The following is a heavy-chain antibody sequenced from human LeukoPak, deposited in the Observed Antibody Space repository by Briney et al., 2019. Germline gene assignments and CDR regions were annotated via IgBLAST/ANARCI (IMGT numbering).Heavy chain of an antibody. Sequence: ASVKVSCKASGYTFTSYGISWVRQAPGQGLEWMGWISAYNGNTNYAQKLQGRVTMTTDTSTSTAYMELRSLRSDDTAVYYCARDALYYGDHGVDYWGQGTLVTVSS. CDR1: GYTFTSYG. CDR2: ISAYNGNT. V-gene: IGHV1-18*01. CDR3: ARDALYYGDHGVDY. D-gene: IGHD4-17*01. J-gene: IGHJ4*02.